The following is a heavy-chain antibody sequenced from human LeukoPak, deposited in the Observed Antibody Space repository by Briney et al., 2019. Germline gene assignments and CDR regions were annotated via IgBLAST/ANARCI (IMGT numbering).Heavy chain of an antibody. V-gene: IGHV3-21*01. CDR2: ISSSSSYI. J-gene: IGHJ4*02. D-gene: IGHD6-19*01. Sequence: GGSLRLSCAASGFTFSSYSMNWVRQAPGKGLEWVSSISSSSSYIYYADSVKGRFTISRDNAKNSLYLQMNSLRAEDTAVYYCAKDWGSSGWYNDYWGQGTLVTVSS. CDR3: AKDWGSSGWYNDY. CDR1: GFTFSSYS.